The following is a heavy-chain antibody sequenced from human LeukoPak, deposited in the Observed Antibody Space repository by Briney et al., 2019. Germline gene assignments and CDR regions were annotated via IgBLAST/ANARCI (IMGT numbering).Heavy chain of an antibody. CDR1: IGSISSSKW. CDR2: IYLYGTT. Sequence: PSETLSLTCSVSIGSISSSKWWSWVRQSPVKGLEWIGEIYLYGTTNYNPSFTSRVTMPVDRSRNQFSLKLTSVTAAGTAVYYCARQKWEQQGRDYYFNGLDVWGPGTTVIVSS. D-gene: IGHD1/OR15-1a*01. V-gene: IGHV4-4*02. CDR3: ARQKWEQQGRDYYFNGLDV. J-gene: IGHJ6*02.